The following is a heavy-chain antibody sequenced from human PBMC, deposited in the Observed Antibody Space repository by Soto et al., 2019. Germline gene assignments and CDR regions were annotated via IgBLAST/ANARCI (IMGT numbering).Heavy chain of an antibody. J-gene: IGHJ3*02. CDR1: GYTFTSYA. CDR2: INAGNGNT. Sequence: ASVKVSCKASGYTFTSYAMHWVRQAPGQGLEWTGWINAGNGNTKYSQKFQGRVTITRDTSASTAYMELSSLRSEDTAVYYCARDYDSSGTNAFEIRGQGTPVTVSS. V-gene: IGHV1-3*01. CDR3: ARDYDSSGTNAFEI. D-gene: IGHD3-22*01.